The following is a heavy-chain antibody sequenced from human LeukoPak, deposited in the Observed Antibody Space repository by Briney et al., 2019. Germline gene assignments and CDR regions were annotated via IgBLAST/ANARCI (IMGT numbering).Heavy chain of an antibody. J-gene: IGHJ6*02. D-gene: IGHD6-19*01. CDR1: GYTFTSYD. V-gene: IGHV1-8*01. CDR2: MNPNSGNT. CDR3: ARGYLDRQWLYYYYGMDV. Sequence: ASVKVSCKASGYTFTSYDINWVRQATGQGLEWMGWMNPNSGNTGYAQKFQGRVTMTRNTSISTAYMELSSLRSEDTAVYYCARGYLDRQWLYYYYGMDVWAKGPRSPSP.